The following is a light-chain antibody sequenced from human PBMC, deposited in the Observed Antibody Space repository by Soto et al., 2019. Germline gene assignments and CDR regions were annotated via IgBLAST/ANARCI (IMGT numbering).Light chain of an antibody. Sequence: EIVLTQSPATLSLSPGDRATLSCRASQSVSTYLAWYQQKPGQPPRLLIYDASNRATGIPARFSGSGSGTDFTLTISSLEPEDFAVYYCQQRSNWPSTFGQGTKVEI. CDR2: DAS. CDR1: QSVSTY. J-gene: IGKJ1*01. CDR3: QQRSNWPST. V-gene: IGKV3-11*01.